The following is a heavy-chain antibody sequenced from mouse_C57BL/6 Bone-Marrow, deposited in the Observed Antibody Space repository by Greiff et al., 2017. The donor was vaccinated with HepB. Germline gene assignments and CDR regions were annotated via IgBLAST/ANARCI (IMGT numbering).Heavy chain of an antibody. V-gene: IGHV1-53*01. D-gene: IGHD2-3*01. Sequence: QVQLQQSGTELVKPGASVKLSCKASGYTFTSYWMHWVKQRPGQGLEWIGNINPSNGGTNYNEKFKSKATLTVDKSSSTAYMQLSSLTSEDSAVYYCARSALLLRGAMDYWGKGTTVTVSS. CDR2: INPSNGGT. CDR3: ARSALLLRGAMDY. J-gene: IGHJ4*01. CDR1: GYTFTSYW.